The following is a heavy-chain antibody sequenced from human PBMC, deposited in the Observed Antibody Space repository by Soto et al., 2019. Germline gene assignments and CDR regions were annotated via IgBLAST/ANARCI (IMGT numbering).Heavy chain of an antibody. CDR3: ARALAEGSGYTDY. J-gene: IGHJ4*02. V-gene: IGHV4-4*07. CDR1: GGCIRTYF. D-gene: IGHD5-12*01. CDR2: ISSSGST. Sequence: PSETISLTCSVCGGCIRTYFGSCIRQSVGKRQEWMWRISSSGSTSYNPSLKSRVTRSRDTSKSQFSLKLGSVRAADTAIYYCARALAEGSGYTDYWAQGTLVTVSS.